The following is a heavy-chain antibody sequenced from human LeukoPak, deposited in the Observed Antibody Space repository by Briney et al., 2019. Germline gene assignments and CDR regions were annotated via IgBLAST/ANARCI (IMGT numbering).Heavy chain of an antibody. CDR1: GFSFHDHG. V-gene: IGHV3-30*03. CDR2: IAADGGVR. J-gene: IGHJ4*02. Sequence: GGSLRLSCAASGFSFHDHGMDWVRQAPGKGLEWVAVIAADGGVRQYADSVKGRFSLSRDNSKNTVSLQMNGLTAEDTAVYYCAREATWGQWYFDLWGQGAPVTVSS. CDR3: AREATWGQWYFDL. D-gene: IGHD6-19*01.